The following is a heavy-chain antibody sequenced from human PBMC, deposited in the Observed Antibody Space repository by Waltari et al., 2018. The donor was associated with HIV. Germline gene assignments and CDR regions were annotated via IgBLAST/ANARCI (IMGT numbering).Heavy chain of an antibody. D-gene: IGHD3-10*01. Sequence: EVQLVESGGGLVHPGGSLRPSCAASGFTFRSNWMHWVRQAPGKGLVWVSRIHSDGSSTSYADFVKGRFTISRDNAKNTLYLEMNSLRAEDTAVYYCARREATVVRGVYYYGMDVWGQGTTVTVSS. J-gene: IGHJ6*02. CDR1: GFTFRSNW. V-gene: IGHV3-74*01. CDR3: ARREATVVRGVYYYGMDV. CDR2: IHSDGSST.